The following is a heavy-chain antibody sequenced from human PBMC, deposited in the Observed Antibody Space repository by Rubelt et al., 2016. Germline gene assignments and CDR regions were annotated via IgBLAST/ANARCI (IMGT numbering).Heavy chain of an antibody. D-gene: IGHD3-22*01. J-gene: IGHJ3*02. CDR1: GYTFTSYA. Sequence: QVQLVQSGSELKKPGASVKVSCKASGYTFTSYAMNWVRQAPGQGLEWMGGIIPIFGTANYAQKFQGRVRITANKATSTAYMELSSLRSEDTAVYYCARDLVGVVITTHDAFDIWGQGTMVTVSS. CDR2: IIPIFGTA. CDR3: ARDLVGVVITTHDAFDI. V-gene: IGHV1-69*06.